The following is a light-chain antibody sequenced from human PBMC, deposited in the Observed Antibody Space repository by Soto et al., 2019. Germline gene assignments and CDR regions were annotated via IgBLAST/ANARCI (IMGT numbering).Light chain of an antibody. Sequence: EIVLTQSPATLSLSPGERATLSCRASQSISTYLAWFQQTPGQAPRLLIYDASDRATGIPARFSGSGSGTDFTLSISSLEPEDFAVYSCHQRSNWPLTFGGGTKVEIK. CDR2: DAS. CDR3: HQRSNWPLT. J-gene: IGKJ4*01. V-gene: IGKV3-11*01. CDR1: QSISTY.